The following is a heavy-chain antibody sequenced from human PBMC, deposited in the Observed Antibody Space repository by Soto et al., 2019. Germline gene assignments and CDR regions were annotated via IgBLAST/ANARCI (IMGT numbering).Heavy chain of an antibody. J-gene: IGHJ6*02. CDR3: ANPGYSSHGMHV. Sequence: PGESLKISCKASGYRLTNSWIGWVRQMPGKGLEWMGTIYPGDSDTRYSPSFQGQVTISADKSIGTAYLQWSSLKASDTAMYYCANPGYSSHGMHVWGQGTTVTVSS. CDR2: IYPGDSDT. V-gene: IGHV5-51*01. D-gene: IGHD5-18*01. CDR1: GYRLTNSW.